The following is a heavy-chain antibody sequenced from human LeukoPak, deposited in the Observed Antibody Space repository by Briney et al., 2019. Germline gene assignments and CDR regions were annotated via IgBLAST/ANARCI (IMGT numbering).Heavy chain of an antibody. D-gene: IGHD3-3*01. CDR2: IKQDGSEK. CDR3: AKDLYDFWSGYYPLDY. Sequence: GGSLRLSCAASGFTFSSYWMGWVRQAPGKGLEWVANIKQDGSEKYYVDSVKGRFTISRDNAKNSLYLQMNSLRAEDTAVYYCAKDLYDFWSGYYPLDYWGQGTLVTVSS. V-gene: IGHV3-7*01. CDR1: GFTFSSYW. J-gene: IGHJ4*02.